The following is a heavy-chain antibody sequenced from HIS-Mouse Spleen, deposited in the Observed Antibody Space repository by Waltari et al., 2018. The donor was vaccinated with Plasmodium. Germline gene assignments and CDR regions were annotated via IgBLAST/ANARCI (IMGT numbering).Heavy chain of an antibody. CDR1: GGSLSSSSYY. J-gene: IGHJ4*02. Sequence: QLQLQESGPGLVKPSETLSLTCTVPGGSLSSSSYYSGGIRHPPGKGLEWIGSIYYSGSTYYNPSLKSRVTISIDTSKNQFSLKLSSVTAADTAVYYCARQLAYYDFWSGYSRGYYFDYWGQGTLVTVSS. CDR3: ARQLAYYDFWSGYSRGYYFDY. D-gene: IGHD3-3*01. V-gene: IGHV4-39*01. CDR2: IYYSGST.